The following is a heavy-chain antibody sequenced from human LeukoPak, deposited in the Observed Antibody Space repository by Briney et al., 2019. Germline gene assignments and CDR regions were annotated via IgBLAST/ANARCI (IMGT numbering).Heavy chain of an antibody. D-gene: IGHD3-16*01. CDR1: GFTFDDYA. CDR3: AKEDRRGRHFDY. J-gene: IGHJ4*02. Sequence: GRSLRLSCAASGFTFDDYAMHWVRQAPGKGLEGGSGISWNSGSIVYADSVKGRFTISRDNAKNSLYLQMNSLRAEDTALYYCAKEDRRGRHFDYWGQGTLVTVSS. V-gene: IGHV3-9*01. CDR2: ISWNSGSI.